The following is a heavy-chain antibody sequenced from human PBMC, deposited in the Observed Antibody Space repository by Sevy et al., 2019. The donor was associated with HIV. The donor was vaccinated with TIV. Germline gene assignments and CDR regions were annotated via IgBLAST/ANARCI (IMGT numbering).Heavy chain of an antibody. CDR2: ISGSGGST. Sequence: GGSLRLSCAASGFTFSSYAMSWVRQAPGKGLEWVSAISGSGGSTHYADSVKGRFTISRDNSKNTLYLQMNSLRAEDTAVYYCAKGSLRTTGRDAFDIWGQGTMVTVSS. J-gene: IGHJ3*02. CDR3: AKGSLRTTGRDAFDI. V-gene: IGHV3-23*01. CDR1: GFTFSSYA. D-gene: IGHD1-1*01.